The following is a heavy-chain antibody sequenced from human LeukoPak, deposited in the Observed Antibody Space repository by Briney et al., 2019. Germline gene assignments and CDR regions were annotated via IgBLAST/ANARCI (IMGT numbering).Heavy chain of an antibody. CDR1: GFTFSSYS. CDR2: ISSSSSYI. J-gene: IGHJ6*03. D-gene: IGHD5-24*01. V-gene: IGHV3-21*01. CDR3: ARDQLFGYYMDV. Sequence: GGSLRLSCAASGFTFSSYSMNWVRQAPGKGLEWVSSISSSSSYIYYADSVKGRFTISRDNAKNSLYLQMNSLRAEDTAVYYCARDQLFGYYMDVWGKGTTVTVSS.